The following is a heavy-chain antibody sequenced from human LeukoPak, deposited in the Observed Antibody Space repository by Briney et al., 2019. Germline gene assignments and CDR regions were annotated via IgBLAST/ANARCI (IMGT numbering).Heavy chain of an antibody. CDR2: ISAYNANT. Sequence: GASVKVSCKASGYTFANYGISWVRQAPGQGLEWMGWISAYNANTNYAQKFQGRVTMTTDTSTSTAYMEVRGLRSDDTAVYFCARDHWRWLAYFDYWGQGTLVTVSS. CDR3: ARDHWRWLAYFDY. D-gene: IGHD6-19*01. J-gene: IGHJ4*02. V-gene: IGHV1-18*01. CDR1: GYTFANYG.